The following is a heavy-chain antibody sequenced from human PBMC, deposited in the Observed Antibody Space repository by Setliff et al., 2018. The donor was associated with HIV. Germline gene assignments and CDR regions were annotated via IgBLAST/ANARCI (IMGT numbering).Heavy chain of an antibody. Sequence: SSETLSLTCTVSGGSISSYFWTWIRQTPGKGLEWIADIAYSGTTMYTNYNPSLESRVIISEDTSRDQFFLKLTSVTADDTGIYYCARGPPFAYWGQGLLVTVSS. CDR3: ARGPPFAY. CDR1: GGSISSYF. CDR2: IAYSGTTMYT. V-gene: IGHV4-59*12. J-gene: IGHJ4*02.